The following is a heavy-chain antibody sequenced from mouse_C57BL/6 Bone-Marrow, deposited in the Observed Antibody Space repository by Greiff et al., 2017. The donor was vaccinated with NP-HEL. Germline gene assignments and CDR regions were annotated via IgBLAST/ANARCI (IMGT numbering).Heavy chain of an antibody. J-gene: IGHJ4*01. V-gene: IGHV1-72*01. Sequence: QVQLQQSGAELVKPGASVKLSCKASGYTFTSYWMHWVKQRPGRGLEWIGRIDPNSGGTKYNEKFKSKATLTVDKPSSTAYMQLSSLTSEDSAVYYCARRGVITTVVDYAMDYWGQGTSVTVSS. CDR1: GYTFTSYW. CDR3: ARRGVITTVVDYAMDY. CDR2: IDPNSGGT. D-gene: IGHD1-1*01.